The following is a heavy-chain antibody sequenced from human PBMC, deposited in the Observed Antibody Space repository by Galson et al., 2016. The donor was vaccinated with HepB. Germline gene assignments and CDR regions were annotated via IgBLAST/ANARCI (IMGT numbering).Heavy chain of an antibody. CDR1: GFTITNNY. CDR3: ARGGITMFEVVVSQDALDL. CDR2: VYSSGST. J-gene: IGHJ3*01. Sequence: SLRLSCAASGFTITNNYMTWVRQAPGKGLEWVAVVYSSGSTYYADPVKGRFTISRDNSKNTVHLQMDSLRAEDTAVYYCARGGITMFEVVVSQDALDLWGQGTMVSVSS. D-gene: IGHD2-2*01. V-gene: IGHV3-53*01.